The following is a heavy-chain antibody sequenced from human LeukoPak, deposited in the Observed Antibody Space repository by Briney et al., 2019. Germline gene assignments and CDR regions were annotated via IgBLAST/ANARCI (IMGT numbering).Heavy chain of an antibody. D-gene: IGHD5-24*01. V-gene: IGHV4-4*07. Sequence: SETLSLTCTVSGGSISSYYWSWIRQPAGKGLEWIGRIYTSGSTNYNPSLRSRVTMSVATSKNQFSLKLSSVTAADTAVYYCARDFPVSWLQPSWFDPWGQGTLVTVSS. J-gene: IGHJ5*02. CDR1: GGSISSYY. CDR2: IYTSGST. CDR3: ARDFPVSWLQPSWFDP.